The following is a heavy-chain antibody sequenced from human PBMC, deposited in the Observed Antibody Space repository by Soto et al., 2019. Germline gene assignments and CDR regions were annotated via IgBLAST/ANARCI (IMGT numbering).Heavy chain of an antibody. V-gene: IGHV4-59*08. Sequence: PSETLSLTCTVSGGSISSYYWSWIRQPPGKGLEWIGYIYYSGSTNYNPSLKSRVTISVDTSKNQFSLKLTSVTAADTAVYYCTRNYYCSGIYHVYYYGMDVWGQGTTVTVSS. CDR2: IYYSGST. J-gene: IGHJ6*02. CDR3: TRNYYCSGIYHVYYYGMDV. D-gene: IGHD3-10*01. CDR1: GGSISSYY.